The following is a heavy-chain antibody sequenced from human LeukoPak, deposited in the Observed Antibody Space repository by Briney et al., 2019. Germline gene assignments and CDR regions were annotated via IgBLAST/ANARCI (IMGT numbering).Heavy chain of an antibody. J-gene: IGHJ5*02. Sequence: GGSLRLSCAASGFTFSSYAIHWVRQAPGKGLEWVAVISYDGSNKFYADSVKGRFTISRDNSKITLYLQMNSLRAEDTALYYCARGTYCSSTSCSLTFDPWGQGTLVTVSS. CDR3: ARGTYCSSTSCSLTFDP. CDR1: GFTFSSYA. D-gene: IGHD2-2*01. CDR2: ISYDGSNK. V-gene: IGHV3-30-3*01.